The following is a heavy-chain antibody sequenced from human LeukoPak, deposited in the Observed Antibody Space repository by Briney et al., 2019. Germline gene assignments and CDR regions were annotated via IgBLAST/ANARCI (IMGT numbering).Heavy chain of an antibody. CDR3: AREAAPPLNWLDA. J-gene: IGHJ5*02. CDR1: GSSFTSYW. V-gene: IGHV5-10-1*01. CDR2: IDPSDSYT. D-gene: IGHD2-15*01. Sequence: GESLRISCMGSGSSFTSYWMSWVRQMPGKGLEWMGRIDPSDSYTSYSPSFQGHVTISADKSISTAYLQWSSLKASGTAMYYCAREAAPPLNWLDALGQGTLVTVSS.